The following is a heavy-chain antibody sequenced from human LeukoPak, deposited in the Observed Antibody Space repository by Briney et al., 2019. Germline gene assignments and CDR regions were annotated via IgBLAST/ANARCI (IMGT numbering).Heavy chain of an antibody. CDR2: IWYDGGSK. Sequence: GGSLRLSCAASGFTFSSYGMHWVRQAPGKGLEWVALIWYDGGSKHYADSVRGRFTISRDNSKNTLYLQMKSLRAEDTAVYYCGRDFELSHWGQGTLVTVSS. CDR1: GFTFSSYG. J-gene: IGHJ4*02. V-gene: IGHV3-33*01. CDR3: GRDFELSH. D-gene: IGHD3-16*02.